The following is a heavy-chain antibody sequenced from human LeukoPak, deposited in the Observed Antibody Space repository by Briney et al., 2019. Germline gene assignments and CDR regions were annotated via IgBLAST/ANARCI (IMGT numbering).Heavy chain of an antibody. D-gene: IGHD6-19*01. CDR2: IYSGGST. V-gene: IGHV3-66*01. Sequence: GGSLRLSCAASGFTVSSNYMSWVRQAPGKGLEWVSVIYSGGSTYYADSVKGRFTISRDNSKNTLYLQMNSLRAEDTAVYYCARNTGYSSGWYPYYFDYWGQGTLVTVSS. CDR1: GFTVSSNY. CDR3: ARNTGYSSGWYPYYFDY. J-gene: IGHJ4*02.